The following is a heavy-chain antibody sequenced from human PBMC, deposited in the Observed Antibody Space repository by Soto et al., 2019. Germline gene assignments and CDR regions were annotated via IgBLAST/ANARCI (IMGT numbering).Heavy chain of an antibody. J-gene: IGHJ6*02. CDR3: AKVVSGYSGYDSFGYYYYGMDV. V-gene: IGHV3-30*18. CDR2: ISYDGSNK. Sequence: QVQLVESGGGVVQPGRSLRLSCAASGFTFSSYGMHWVRQAPGKGLEWVAVISYDGSNKYYAVSVKGRFTISRDTSKNTLYLQMNSLRAEFTAVYYCAKVVSGYSGYDSFGYYYYGMDVWGQGTTFTVSS. CDR1: GFTFSSYG. D-gene: IGHD5-12*01.